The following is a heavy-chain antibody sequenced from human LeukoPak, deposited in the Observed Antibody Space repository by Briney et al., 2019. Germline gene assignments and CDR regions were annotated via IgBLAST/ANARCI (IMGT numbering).Heavy chain of an antibody. V-gene: IGHV1-69*06. CDR1: GDTFGNYA. CDR3: ATTSNWGYCSGGSCYVFDY. D-gene: IGHD2-15*01. CDR2: IIPIFGTA. Sequence: ASVKVSCKASGDTFGNYAINWVRQAPGQGLEWMGGIIPIFGTADYAQKFQGRVTITADKSTSTAYMELSSLRSEDTAVYYCATTSNWGYCSGGSCYVFDYWGQGTLVTVSS. J-gene: IGHJ4*02.